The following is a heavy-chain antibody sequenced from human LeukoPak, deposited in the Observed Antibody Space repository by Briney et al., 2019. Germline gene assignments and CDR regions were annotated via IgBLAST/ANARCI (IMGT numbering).Heavy chain of an antibody. Sequence: GASVKVSCKASGYTFTTYGISWVRQAPGQGLEWMGIINPSGGSTSYAQKFQGRVTMTRDTSTSTVYMELSSLRSEDTAVYYCARTTPQRKVAGDYYYYGMDVWGQGTTVTVSS. V-gene: IGHV1-46*01. J-gene: IGHJ6*02. CDR2: INPSGGST. D-gene: IGHD6-19*01. CDR1: GYTFTTYG. CDR3: ARTTPQRKVAGDYYYYGMDV.